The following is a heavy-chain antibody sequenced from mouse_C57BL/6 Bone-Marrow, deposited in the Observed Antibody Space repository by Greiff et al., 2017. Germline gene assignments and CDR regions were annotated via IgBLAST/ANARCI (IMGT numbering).Heavy chain of an antibody. CDR2: IYPSDSET. Sequence: QVQLQQPGAELVRPGSSVKLSCKASGYTFTSYWMDWVKQRPGQGLEWIGNIYPSDSETHYNQKFKDKATLTVDNSSRTAYMQLSSLTSEDSAVYYCARADYWGQGTSVTVSS. J-gene: IGHJ4*01. CDR1: GYTFTSYW. CDR3: ARADY. V-gene: IGHV1-61*01.